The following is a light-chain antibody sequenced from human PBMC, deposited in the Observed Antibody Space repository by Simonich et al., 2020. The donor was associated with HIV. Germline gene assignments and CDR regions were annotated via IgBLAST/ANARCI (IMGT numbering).Light chain of an antibody. CDR2: DVN. CDR3: SSYTSSNTVI. J-gene: IGLJ2*01. CDR1: SSDVGGYNY. V-gene: IGLV2-14*01. Sequence: QSALTQPASVSGSPGQSITISCTGTSSDVGGYNYVSWYQQHPSKAPKLMIYDVNKRPSGVSNRFSGSKSGNTASLTISGLQAEDEADYYCSSYTSSNTVIFGGGTKLTVL.